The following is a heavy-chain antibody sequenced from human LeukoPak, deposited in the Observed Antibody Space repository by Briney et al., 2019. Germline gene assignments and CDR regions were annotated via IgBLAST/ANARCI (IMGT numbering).Heavy chain of an antibody. Sequence: GGSLRLSCAASGFTVSSNHMSWVRQAPGKGLECVSVIYSGGSTYYADSVKGRFTISRDNSKNTLYLQMNSLRAEDTAVYYCARVWCSSSSCYSSADLWGQGTLVTVSS. D-gene: IGHD2-15*01. CDR1: GFTVSSNH. CDR3: ARVWCSSSSCYSSADL. J-gene: IGHJ5*02. CDR2: IYSGGST. V-gene: IGHV3-53*01.